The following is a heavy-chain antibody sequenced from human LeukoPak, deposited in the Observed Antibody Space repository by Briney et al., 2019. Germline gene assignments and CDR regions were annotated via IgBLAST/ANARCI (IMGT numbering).Heavy chain of an antibody. CDR3: AKKLGYDSSGYFDDY. CDR2: IPASGGST. J-gene: IGHJ4*02. CDR1: GFSFSSNV. Sequence: GGSLRLSCAASGFSFSSNVMIWVRQAPGKGLEWVSSIPASGGSTYYADSVKGRFTISRDNSKNSLYLQMNSLRAEDTAVYYCAKKLGYDSSGYFDDYWGQGTLVTVSS. V-gene: IGHV3-23*01. D-gene: IGHD3-22*01.